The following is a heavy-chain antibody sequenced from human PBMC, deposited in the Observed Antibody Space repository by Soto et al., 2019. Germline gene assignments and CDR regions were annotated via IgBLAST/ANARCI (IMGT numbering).Heavy chain of an antibody. CDR1: GGSISSSSYY. D-gene: IGHD6-6*01. Sequence: SETLSLTCTVSGGSISSSSYYWGWIRQPPGKGLEWIGSIYYSGSTYYNPSLKSRVTISVDTSKNQFSLKLSSVTAADTAVYYCARLGAARRSWFDPWGQGTLVTVSS. J-gene: IGHJ5*02. CDR3: ARLGAARRSWFDP. V-gene: IGHV4-39*01. CDR2: IYYSGST.